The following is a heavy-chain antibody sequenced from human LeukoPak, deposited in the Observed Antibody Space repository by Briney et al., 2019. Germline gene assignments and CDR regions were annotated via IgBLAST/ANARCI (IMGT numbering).Heavy chain of an antibody. D-gene: IGHD3-3*01. CDR1: GFTFSSYA. Sequence: GGSLRLSCAASGFTFSSYAMSWVRQAPGKGLEWVSSISGSGGSTYSADSEKGRFTISGDNSKKTLYLQMNSLRAEDTAEYYCAKGVVIDQYYYYGMDVWGQGTTVTVSS. V-gene: IGHV3-23*01. J-gene: IGHJ6*02. CDR3: AKGVVIDQYYYYGMDV. CDR2: ISGSGGST.